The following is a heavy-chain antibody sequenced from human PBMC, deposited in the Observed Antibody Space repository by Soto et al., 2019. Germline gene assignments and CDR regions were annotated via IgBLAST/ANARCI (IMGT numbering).Heavy chain of an antibody. CDR2: INHSGST. D-gene: IGHD3-9*01. Sequence: GKGLEWIGEINHSGSTNYNPSLKSRVTISVDTSKNQFWMKVSSVTAVDTAVFFFQAEDGIRYLCTVSAFLLNGSSDL. J-gene: IGHJ2*01. CDR3: QAEDGIRYLCTVSAFLLNGSSDL. V-gene: IGHV4-34*01.